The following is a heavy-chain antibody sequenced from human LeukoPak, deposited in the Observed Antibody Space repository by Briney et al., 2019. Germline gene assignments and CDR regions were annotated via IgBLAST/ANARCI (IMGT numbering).Heavy chain of an antibody. V-gene: IGHV1-18*01. CDR1: GYTFTSYG. CDR3: ARSGGLWFGEFTGKTMFDP. CDR2: ISAYNGNT. D-gene: IGHD3-10*01. J-gene: IGHJ5*02. Sequence: GASVKVSCKASGYTFTSYGIGWVRQAPGQGLEWMGWISAYNGNTNYAQKLQGRVTMTTDTSTSTAYMELRSLRSDDTAVYYCARSGGLWFGEFTGKTMFDPWGQGTLVTVSS.